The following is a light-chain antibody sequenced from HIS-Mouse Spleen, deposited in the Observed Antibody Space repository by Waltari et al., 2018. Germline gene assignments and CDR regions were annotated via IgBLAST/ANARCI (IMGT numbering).Light chain of an antibody. V-gene: IGKV1-8*01. J-gene: IGKJ5*01. CDR1: QGISSY. CDR3: QQYYSYLPIT. Sequence: AIRMTQSPSSFSASTGDRVTITCRASQGISSYLAWYQQKPGKDPKLLIYAASTLQSGVPSRFSGSGSGTDFTLTISCLQSEDFATYYCQQYYSYLPITFGQGTRLEIK. CDR2: AAS.